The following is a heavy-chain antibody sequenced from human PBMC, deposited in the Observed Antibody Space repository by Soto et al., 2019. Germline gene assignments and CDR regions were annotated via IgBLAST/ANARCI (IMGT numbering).Heavy chain of an antibody. CDR2: IYYSGST. CDR3: ARRPHSSSALDYYGMDV. V-gene: IGHV4-59*01. Sequence: SETLSLTCTVSGGSISSYYWSWIRQPPGKGLEWIGYIYYSGSTNYNPSLKSRVTISVDTSKNQFSLKLSSVTAADTAVYYCARRPHSSSALDYYGMDVWGQGTTVTVSS. D-gene: IGHD6-6*01. J-gene: IGHJ6*02. CDR1: GGSISSYY.